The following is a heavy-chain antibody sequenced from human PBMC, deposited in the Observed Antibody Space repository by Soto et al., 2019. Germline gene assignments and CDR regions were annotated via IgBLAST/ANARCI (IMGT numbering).Heavy chain of an antibody. CDR2: ISYDGSNK. CDR3: ASPLWRIDYNWGYFDL. Sequence: QVQLVESGGGVVQPGRSLRLSCAASGFTFSSYAMHWVRQAPGKGLEWVAVISYDGSNKYYADSVKGRFTISRDNSKNTLYLQMNSLRAEDTPVYYCASPLWRIDYNWGYFDLWGRGALVSVS. D-gene: IGHD4-4*01. CDR1: GFTFSSYA. J-gene: IGHJ2*01. V-gene: IGHV3-30-3*01.